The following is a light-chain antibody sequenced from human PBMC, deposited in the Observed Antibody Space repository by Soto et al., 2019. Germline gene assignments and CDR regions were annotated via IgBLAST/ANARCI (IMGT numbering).Light chain of an antibody. CDR2: TTN. CDR3: ATWDGGLSGPFV. J-gene: IGLJ1*01. CDR1: NSNIGSDI. V-gene: IGLV1-44*01. Sequence: VLTHPPSASGTPGQRATISCCGSNSNIGSDIVNCYQLLPGAAPEVLINTTNQRPSGVPERFSGSKSGTSASLAISGLQSEDEANSSCATWDGGLSGPFVFGTGTKVTVL.